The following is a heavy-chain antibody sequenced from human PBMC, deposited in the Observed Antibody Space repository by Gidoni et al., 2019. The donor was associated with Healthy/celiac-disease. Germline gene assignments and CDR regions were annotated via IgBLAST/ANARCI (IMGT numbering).Heavy chain of an antibody. J-gene: IGHJ4*02. D-gene: IGHD2-15*01. Sequence: EVQLLESGGGLVQPGGSLRLSCAASGFTFSSYAMSWVRQAPGKGLEGVSAISGSGGSTYYSDSVKGRFTISRDNSKNTLYLQMNSLRAEDTAVYYCAKDRSRYCSGGSCYWVYWGQGTLVTVSS. CDR1: GFTFSSYA. V-gene: IGHV3-23*01. CDR2: ISGSGGST. CDR3: AKDRSRYCSGGSCYWVY.